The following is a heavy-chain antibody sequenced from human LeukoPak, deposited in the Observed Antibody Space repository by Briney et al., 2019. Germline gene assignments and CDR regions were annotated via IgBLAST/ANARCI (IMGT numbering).Heavy chain of an antibody. CDR1: GGSVSSGSYY. CDR3: ARVWVDYYGSGSYYNDGAAYFDY. V-gene: IGHV4-61*01. Sequence: PSETLSLTCTVSGGSVSSGSYYWSWIRQPPGEGLVWLGYIYYSGSTNYNPSLKSRVTISVDTSKNQFSLKLSSVTAADTAVYYCARVWVDYYGSGSYYNDGAAYFDYWGQGTLVTVSS. CDR2: IYYSGST. D-gene: IGHD3-10*01. J-gene: IGHJ4*02.